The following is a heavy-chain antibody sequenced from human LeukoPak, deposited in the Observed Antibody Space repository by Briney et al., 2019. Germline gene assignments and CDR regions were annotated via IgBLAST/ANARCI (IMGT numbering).Heavy chain of an antibody. CDR1: GFSYSSYG. J-gene: IGHJ4*02. D-gene: IGHD4-17*01. CDR3: AKVTVTTIIDY. Sequence: GGSLRLSCAASGFSYSSYGFHWVRQAPGKGPEWVSTIRGSGGGTHYADSVKGRFTISRDKSKNTLYLQMNGLRAEDSAVYYCAKVTVTTIIDYWGQGTLVTVSS. V-gene: IGHV3-23*01. CDR2: IRGSGGGT.